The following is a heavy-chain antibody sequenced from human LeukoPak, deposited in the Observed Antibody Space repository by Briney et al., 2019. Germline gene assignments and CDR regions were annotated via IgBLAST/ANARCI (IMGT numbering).Heavy chain of an antibody. J-gene: IGHJ4*02. CDR2: INPSGGST. CDR1: GYTFTTDY. V-gene: IGHV1-46*01. CDR3: AKDRNTAMVWGNRIFDY. D-gene: IGHD5-18*01. Sequence: ASVKVSCKTSGYTFTTDYIHWVRQAPGQGLEWMGIINPSGGSTTYAQKFQGRVIMTGDTSTSTVYMELRSLRSEDTAVYYCAKDRNTAMVWGNRIFDYWGQGTLVTVSS.